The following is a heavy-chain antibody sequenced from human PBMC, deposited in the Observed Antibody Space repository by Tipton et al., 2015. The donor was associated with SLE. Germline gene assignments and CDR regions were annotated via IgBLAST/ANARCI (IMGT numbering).Heavy chain of an antibody. Sequence: TLSLTCTVSGASMRSKTYYWGWIRQPPGKGLEWIVSLYSSGSTYYNPSLDSRAFVSIDTSRNQFSLKLSSVTAADTAVYYCASRIVGALYYFDYWGQGTLVTVSS. CDR1: GASMRSKTYY. V-gene: IGHV4-39*07. CDR2: LYSSGST. J-gene: IGHJ4*02. CDR3: ASRIVGALYYFDY. D-gene: IGHD1-26*01.